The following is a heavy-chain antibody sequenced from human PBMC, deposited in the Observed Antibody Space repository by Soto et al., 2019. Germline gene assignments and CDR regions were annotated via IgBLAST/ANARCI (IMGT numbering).Heavy chain of an antibody. CDR3: AREGSSPFYYGVDV. D-gene: IGHD2-2*01. J-gene: IGHJ6*02. CDR1: GGSFGTYA. Sequence: QVQLVQSGAEVKKPGSSVKVSCKASGGSFGTYAVSWVRQAPGQGLEWMGAIIPNFGSTNYAQKFQGRLTITADESTSTAYMEMSRLKAEDTAVYYCAREGSSPFYYGVDVWGQVATVTVSS. CDR2: IIPNFGST. V-gene: IGHV1-69*01.